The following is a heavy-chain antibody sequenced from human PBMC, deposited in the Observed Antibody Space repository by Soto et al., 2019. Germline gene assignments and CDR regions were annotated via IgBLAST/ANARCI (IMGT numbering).Heavy chain of an antibody. CDR3: AKVDEAAIDCISPSCYVGCSAP. D-gene: IGHD2-2*01. Sequence: SVKVSCKASGGTFSSYTISWVRQAPGQGLEWMGRIIPILGIANYAQKFQGRVTITADKSTSTAYMELSSLRSEDTAIYYCAKVDEAAIDCISPSCYVGCSAPGGQGPLVTFPS. CDR1: GGTFSSYT. V-gene: IGHV1-69*02. J-gene: IGHJ5*02. CDR2: IIPILGIA.